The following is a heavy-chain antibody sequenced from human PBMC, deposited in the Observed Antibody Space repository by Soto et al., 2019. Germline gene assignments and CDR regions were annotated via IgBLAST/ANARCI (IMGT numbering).Heavy chain of an antibody. V-gene: IGHV3-74*01. D-gene: IGHD2-15*01. CDR3: ARPIVGNSFDV. Sequence: GGSLRLSCAASGLTFSSYWMHWVRQGPEKGLVWVSRINNDGSSTSYADSVKGRFTISRDNAKNTLYLQMNSLRVEDTAVYYCARPIVGNSFDVWGQGTMVTVSS. J-gene: IGHJ3*01. CDR2: INNDGSST. CDR1: GLTFSSYW.